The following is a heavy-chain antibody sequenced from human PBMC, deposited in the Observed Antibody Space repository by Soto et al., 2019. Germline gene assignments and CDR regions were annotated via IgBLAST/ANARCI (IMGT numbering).Heavy chain of an antibody. D-gene: IGHD3-10*01. CDR3: ARGGRGWPYGMHV. Sequence: QVQLVESGGGVVQPGRSLRLSCAASGFTFSSYAMHWVRQAPGKGLEWVAGISYDGSNNYYADSVKGRFTISRDKSKNTLYLQMNSLSAEDTAVYYCARGGRGWPYGMHVWGKGTKVTVSS. CDR1: GFTFSSYA. CDR2: ISYDGSNN. J-gene: IGHJ6*04. V-gene: IGHV3-30-3*01.